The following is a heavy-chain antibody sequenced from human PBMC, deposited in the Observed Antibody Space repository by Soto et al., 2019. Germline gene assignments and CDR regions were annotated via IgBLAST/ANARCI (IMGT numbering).Heavy chain of an antibody. J-gene: IGHJ6*02. D-gene: IGHD3-10*01. Sequence: PGESLKISCKGSGYSFTSYWISWVRQMPGKGLEWMGRIDPIDSYTNYSPSFQGHVTISADKSISTAYLQWSSLKASDTAMYYCAIALLLFGELSYLDARYYYYGMDVWGQGTTVTVSS. CDR1: GYSFTSYW. CDR2: IDPIDSYT. V-gene: IGHV5-10-1*01. CDR3: AIALLLFGELSYLDARYYYYGMDV.